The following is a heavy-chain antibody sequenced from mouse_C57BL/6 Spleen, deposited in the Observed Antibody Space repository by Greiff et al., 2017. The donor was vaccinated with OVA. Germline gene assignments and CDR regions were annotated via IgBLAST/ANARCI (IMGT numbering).Heavy chain of an antibody. J-gene: IGHJ2*01. Sequence: VQLQESGAELARPGASVKMSCKASGYTFTSYTMHWVKQRPGQGLEWIGYINPSSGYTKYNQKFKDKATLTADKSSSTAYMQLSSLTSEDSAVYYCARWDTVVENYFDYWGQGTTLTVSS. CDR1: GYTFTSYT. V-gene: IGHV1-4*01. CDR3: ARWDTVVENYFDY. D-gene: IGHD1-1*01. CDR2: INPSSGYT.